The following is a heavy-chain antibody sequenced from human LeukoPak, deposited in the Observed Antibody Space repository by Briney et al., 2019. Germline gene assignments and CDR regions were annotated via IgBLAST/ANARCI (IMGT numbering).Heavy chain of an antibody. V-gene: IGHV1-18*01. CDR2: ISPYNGNT. CDR1: GYTFTIYG. Sequence: ASVTVSFKASGYTFTIYGINWVRQAPGQGLEWMGWISPYNGNTKYAEKIQRRVTITTDTSTSTAYMELRSLSSDDTAVYYCARDQRGYGDSSGASKWIDPWGQGTLVTVSS. J-gene: IGHJ5*02. CDR3: ARDQRGYGDSSGASKWIDP. D-gene: IGHD4-17*01.